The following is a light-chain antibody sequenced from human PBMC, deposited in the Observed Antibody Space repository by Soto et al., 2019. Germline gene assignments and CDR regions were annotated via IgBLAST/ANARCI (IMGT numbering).Light chain of an antibody. CDR3: QQYGSSPGVT. CDR2: GAS. J-gene: IGKJ3*01. V-gene: IGKV3-20*01. Sequence: EIVLTQSPGTLSLSPGERATLSCRASQSVSSSYLAWYQQKPGQAPRLLIYGASSRATGIPDRFSGSGSGTDFTLTISRLEPEDFAVYYCQQYGSSPGVTFGPGTKVESN. CDR1: QSVSSSY.